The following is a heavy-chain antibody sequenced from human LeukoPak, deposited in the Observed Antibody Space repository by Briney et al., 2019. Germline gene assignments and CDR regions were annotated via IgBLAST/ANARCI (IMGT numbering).Heavy chain of an antibody. D-gene: IGHD1-26*01. CDR2: IYSSGTT. V-gene: IGHV4-59*08. Sequence: SETLSLTCTVSGGSISSYYGRWIGQPQGKGLGGISYIYSSGTTNYNPSLKSRVTISVDTSKNQFSLKLSSVTAADTAVYYCARYSGSYPFDYWGQGTLVTVSS. CDR3: ARYSGSYPFDY. J-gene: IGHJ4*02. CDR1: GGSISSYY.